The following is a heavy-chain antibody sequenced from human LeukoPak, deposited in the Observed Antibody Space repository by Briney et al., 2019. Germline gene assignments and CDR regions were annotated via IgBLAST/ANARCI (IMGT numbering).Heavy chain of an antibody. J-gene: IGHJ4*02. CDR3: ARASRYCSSTSCSDAGYFDY. CDR2: IIPIFGTA. V-gene: IGHV1-69*01. D-gene: IGHD2-2*01. CDR1: GGTFSSYA. Sequence: SVKVSCKASGGTFSSYAISWVRQAPGQGLEWMGGIIPIFGTANYAQKFQGRVTITADESKSTAYMELSSLRSEDTAVYYCARASRYCSSTSCSDAGYFDYWGQGTLVTVSS.